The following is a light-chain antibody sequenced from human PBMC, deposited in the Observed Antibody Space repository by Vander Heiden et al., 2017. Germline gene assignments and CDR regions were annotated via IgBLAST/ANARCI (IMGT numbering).Light chain of an antibody. CDR3: QQYANIRYT. V-gene: IGKV1-33*01. Sequence: DIQMTQSPSSLSASVGDRVTITCQASHNISTYLNWYQQKPGNAPKLLIYDASNLETGVPSRFSGSGSGTDFTFTINSLQPEDIATYYCQQYANIRYTFGQGTKLEIK. CDR2: DAS. CDR1: HNISTY. J-gene: IGKJ2*01.